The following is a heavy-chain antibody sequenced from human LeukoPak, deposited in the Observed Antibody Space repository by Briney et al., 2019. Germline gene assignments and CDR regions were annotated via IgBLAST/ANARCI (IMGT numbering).Heavy chain of an antibody. J-gene: IGHJ4*02. Sequence: GGSLRLSCAASGFTFSSYAMSWVRQAPGKGLEWVSAISGSGGSTYYAGSVKGRFTISRDNSKNTLYLQMNSLRAEDTAVYYCAKLVMVVAATRLYYFDYWGQGTLVTVSS. V-gene: IGHV3-23*01. CDR1: GFTFSSYA. D-gene: IGHD2-15*01. CDR2: ISGSGGST. CDR3: AKLVMVVAATRLYYFDY.